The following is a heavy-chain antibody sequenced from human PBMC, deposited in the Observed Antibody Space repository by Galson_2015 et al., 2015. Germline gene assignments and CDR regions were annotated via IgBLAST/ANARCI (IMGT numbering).Heavy chain of an antibody. CDR2: ISYDGSNK. Sequence: SLRLSCAVSGFTFSSYGMHWVRQAPGKGLEWVAFISYDGSNKYYADSVKGRFTISRDNSKNTLYLQMNSLRAEETAVYYCAKEGVGRANEEGFYFGYWGQGTLVTVSS. J-gene: IGHJ4*02. V-gene: IGHV3-30*18. CDR1: GFTFSSYG. CDR3: AKEGVGRANEEGFYFGY. D-gene: IGHD2-8*01.